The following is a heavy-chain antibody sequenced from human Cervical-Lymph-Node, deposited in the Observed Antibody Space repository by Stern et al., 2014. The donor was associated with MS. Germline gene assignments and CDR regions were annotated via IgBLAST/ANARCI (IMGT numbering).Heavy chain of an antibody. CDR2: ISGYNGNT. CDR3: ARAAGDYDSSGYNCFDY. CDR1: GYTFTLYG. Sequence: QVQLGQSGAEVKKPGASVKVSCKASGYTFTLYGVAWVRQAPGQGLQWMGWISGYNGNTNYAQKLQGRVTMTTDTSTSTSYMELRSLSSDDTAVYYCARAAGDYDSSGYNCFDYWGQGTLVTVSS. V-gene: IGHV1-18*01. J-gene: IGHJ4*02. D-gene: IGHD3-22*01.